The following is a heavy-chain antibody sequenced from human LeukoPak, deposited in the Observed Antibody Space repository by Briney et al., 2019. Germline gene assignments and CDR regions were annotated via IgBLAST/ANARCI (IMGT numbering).Heavy chain of an antibody. Sequence: SETLSLTCTVSGGSISSSSYYWGWIRQPPGKGLEWIGSIYYSGSTYYNPSLKSRVTISVDTSKNQFSLKLSSVTAADTAVYNCARLKRHRYFDYWGPGTLVTVSS. J-gene: IGHJ4*02. CDR3: ARLKRHRYFDY. CDR2: IYYSGST. CDR1: GGSISSSSYY. V-gene: IGHV4-39*01.